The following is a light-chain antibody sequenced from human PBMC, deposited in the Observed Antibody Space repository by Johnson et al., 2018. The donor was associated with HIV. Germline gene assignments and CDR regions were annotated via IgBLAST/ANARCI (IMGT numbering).Light chain of an antibody. CDR3: ETWESGLSGV. Sequence: QSVLTQPPSVSAAPGQKVTISCSGSSSNIGNNYVSWYQQLPGTAPKLLIYDNNKRPSGIPDRFSGSKSGTSATLGITGLQTGDEADHYCETWESGLSGVFGTGTKVTVL. CDR1: SSNIGNNY. J-gene: IGLJ1*01. V-gene: IGLV1-51*01. CDR2: DNN.